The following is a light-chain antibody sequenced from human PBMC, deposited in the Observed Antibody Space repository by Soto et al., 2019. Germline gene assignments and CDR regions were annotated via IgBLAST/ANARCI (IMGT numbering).Light chain of an antibody. CDR1: QSISHW. CDR2: HAS. Sequence: DIQMTQSPSTLPASLGDRVTITCRASQSISHWLAWYQQKPGTAPKLLIYHASTLESGVPSRFSGSGSGTEFTLTISSLQTEDSATYYCQQSYSLPYTFGQGTKVDIK. CDR3: QQSYSLPYT. J-gene: IGKJ2*01. V-gene: IGKV1-5*01.